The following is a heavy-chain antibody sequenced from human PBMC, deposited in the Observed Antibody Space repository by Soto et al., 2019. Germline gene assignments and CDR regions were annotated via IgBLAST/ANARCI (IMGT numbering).Heavy chain of an antibody. D-gene: IGHD2-15*01. V-gene: IGHV1-2*04. Sequence: ASVKVSCKASGYTFTGYYMHWVRQAPGQGLEWMGWINPNSGGTNYAQKFQGWVTMTRDTSISTAYMELSRLRSDDTAVYYCARDGSTRYYHYGMDVWGQGTTVTVSS. CDR3: ARDGSTRYYHYGMDV. CDR1: GYTFTGYY. CDR2: INPNSGGT. J-gene: IGHJ6*02.